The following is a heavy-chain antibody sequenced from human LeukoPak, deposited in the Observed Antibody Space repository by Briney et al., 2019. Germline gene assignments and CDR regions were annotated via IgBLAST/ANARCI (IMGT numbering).Heavy chain of an antibody. CDR3: ARSAYGSGTYSGTYYNFNDY. J-gene: IGHJ4*02. CDR2: ISGSGGST. D-gene: IGHD3-10*01. Sequence: GGTLRLSCAASGFTFSNYVMSWVRQAPGKGLEWVSAISGSGGSTYYADSVKGRFTISRDISKNALYLQMNSLRAEDTAVYYCARSAYGSGTYSGTYYNFNDYWGQGTLVTVSS. CDR1: GFTFSNYV. V-gene: IGHV3-23*01.